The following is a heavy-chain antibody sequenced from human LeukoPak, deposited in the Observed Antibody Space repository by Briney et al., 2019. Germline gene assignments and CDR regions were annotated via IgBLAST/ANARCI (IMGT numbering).Heavy chain of an antibody. V-gene: IGHV3-48*03. J-gene: IGHJ4*02. CDR3: ARGSLSDRGDY. Sequence: PGGSLRLSCAASGFTFNNYEMNWVRQAPGKGLEWVSYISTSGAIIYHADSVKGRFTISRDNAKNSLHLQMNSLRAEDTAVYYCARGSLSDRGDYWGQGTLVTVSS. CDR1: GFTFNNYE. CDR2: ISTSGAII. D-gene: IGHD3-16*01.